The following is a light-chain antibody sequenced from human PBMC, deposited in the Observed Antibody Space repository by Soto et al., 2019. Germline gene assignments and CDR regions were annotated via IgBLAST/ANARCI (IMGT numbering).Light chain of an antibody. CDR2: GVS. CDR3: QQYATSLPWT. Sequence: EIVLTQSPGTLSLSPGERATLSCRASQSLSSYYLNWYQQKPGQAPRLLIYGVSSRATGIPDRFSGSGSGTDFTLTISGLEPEDFAMYYCQQYATSLPWTFGQGTKVDI. V-gene: IGKV3-20*01. J-gene: IGKJ1*01. CDR1: QSLSSYY.